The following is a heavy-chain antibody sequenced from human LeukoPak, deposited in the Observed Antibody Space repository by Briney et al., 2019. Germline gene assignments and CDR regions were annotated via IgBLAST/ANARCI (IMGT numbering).Heavy chain of an antibody. V-gene: IGHV3-30*18. CDR1: GFTFSSYG. Sequence: GGSLRLSYAASGFTFSSYGMHWVRQAPGKGLEWVAVISYDGSNKYYADSVKGRFTTSRDNSKNTLYLQMNSLRAEDTAVYYCAKDLGARDYGGNHGVFDYWGQGTLVTVSS. CDR2: ISYDGSNK. J-gene: IGHJ4*02. D-gene: IGHD4-23*01. CDR3: AKDLGARDYGGNHGVFDY.